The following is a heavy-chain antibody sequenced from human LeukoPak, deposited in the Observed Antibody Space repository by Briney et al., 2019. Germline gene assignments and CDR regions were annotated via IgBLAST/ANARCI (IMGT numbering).Heavy chain of an antibody. J-gene: IGHJ4*02. CDR2: ISGSGGST. V-gene: IGHV3-23*01. Sequence: GGSLRLSCAASGFTFSSYAMSWVRQAPGKGLKWVSAISGSGGSTYYADSVKGRFTISRDNSKNTLYLQMNSLRAEDTAVYYCAKYCSSTSCYIDYWGQGTLVTVSS. CDR3: AKYCSSTSCYIDY. D-gene: IGHD2-2*02. CDR1: GFTFSSYA.